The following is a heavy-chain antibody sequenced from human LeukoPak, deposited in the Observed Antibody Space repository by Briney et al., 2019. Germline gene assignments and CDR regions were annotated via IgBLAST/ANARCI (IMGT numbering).Heavy chain of an antibody. CDR2: ISGSGGST. Sequence: PGGSLRLSCAASGFTFSSYAMSWVRQAPGKGLEWVSAISGSGGSTYYADSVKGRFTISRDNSKNTLCLQMNSLRAEDTAVYYCAKSIVGATKNKPFDYWGQGTLVTVSS. J-gene: IGHJ4*02. CDR1: GFTFSSYA. D-gene: IGHD1-26*01. CDR3: AKSIVGATKNKPFDY. V-gene: IGHV3-23*01.